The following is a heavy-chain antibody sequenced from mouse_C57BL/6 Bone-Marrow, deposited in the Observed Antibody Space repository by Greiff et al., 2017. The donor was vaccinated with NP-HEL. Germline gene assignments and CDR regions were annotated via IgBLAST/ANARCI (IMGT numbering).Heavy chain of an antibody. CDR3: TRAGFITTVVAFYWYFDV. J-gene: IGHJ1*03. V-gene: IGHV1-15*01. CDR1: GYTFTDYE. Sequence: VQLQQSGAELVRPGASVTLSCKASGYTFTDYEMHWVKQTPVHGLEWIGAIDPETGGTAYNQKFKGKAILTADKSSSTAYMELRSLTSEDSAVYYCTRAGFITTVVAFYWYFDVWGTGTTVTVSS. D-gene: IGHD1-1*01. CDR2: IDPETGGT.